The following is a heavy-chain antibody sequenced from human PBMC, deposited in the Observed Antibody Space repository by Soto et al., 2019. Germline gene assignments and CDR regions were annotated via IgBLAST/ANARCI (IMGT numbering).Heavy chain of an antibody. J-gene: IGHJ5*02. CDR1: GGSISTYY. Sequence: PSETLSLTCTVSGGSISTYYWGWFRQPPGKGLEWIANIYHSGSTNYNPSLKSRVTISVDTSKNQFSLKLSSVTAADTAVYYCASPGRSAGNNWFDPWGQGTLVTVSS. V-gene: IGHV4-59*12. D-gene: IGHD2-15*01. CDR3: ASPGRSAGNNWFDP. CDR2: IYHSGST.